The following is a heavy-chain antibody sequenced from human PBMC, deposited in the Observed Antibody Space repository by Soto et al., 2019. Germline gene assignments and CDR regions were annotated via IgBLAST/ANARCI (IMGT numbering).Heavy chain of an antibody. J-gene: IGHJ3*02. Sequence: GGSLRLSCAASVFTCRSYDMSWVRQAPGKGLEWVSTILVGGSTHYPDSVKGRFTISRDDSKNTVFLQMNSLTAGDTAVYYCAKATATGGGAFDICGQGTMVTVSS. CDR3: AKATATGGGAFDI. CDR1: VFTCRSYD. D-gene: IGHD3-9*01. CDR2: ILVGGST. V-gene: IGHV3-23*01.